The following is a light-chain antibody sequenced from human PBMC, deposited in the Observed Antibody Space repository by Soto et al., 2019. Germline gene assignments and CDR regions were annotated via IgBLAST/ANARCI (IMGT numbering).Light chain of an antibody. CDR1: QSVGGSP. Sequence: ETVLTQSPGTLSLSPGERATVSCRASQSVGGSPLACYQQRPGQAPRLLIYASSNRATGIPDRFTGSASGTDFTLTINRREPEDFAVYYCQLCGISPHFGQGTRLEIK. J-gene: IGKJ5*01. CDR2: ASS. CDR3: QLCGISPH. V-gene: IGKV3-20*01.